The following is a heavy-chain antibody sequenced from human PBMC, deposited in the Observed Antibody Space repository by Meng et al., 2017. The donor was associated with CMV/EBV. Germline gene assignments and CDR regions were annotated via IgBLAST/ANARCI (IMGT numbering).Heavy chain of an antibody. CDR3: ARDRWLLNNWFDP. CDR2: IYYSGST. Sequence: SETLSLTCTVSGGSISSSSYYWGWIRQPPGEGLEWIGSIYYSGSTYYNPSLKSRVTISVDTSKNQFSLKLSSVTAADTAVYYCARDRWLLNNWFDPWGQGTLVTVSS. V-gene: IGHV4-39*07. J-gene: IGHJ5*02. D-gene: IGHD2-15*01. CDR1: GGSISSSSYY.